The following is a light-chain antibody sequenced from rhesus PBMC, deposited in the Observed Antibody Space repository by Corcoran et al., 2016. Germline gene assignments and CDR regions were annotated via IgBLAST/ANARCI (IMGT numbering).Light chain of an antibody. J-gene: IGKJ1*01. Sequence: QVILTQSPATLSLSPGERATLSCRASQSVSSFLAWYHQKPGQAPRLLIYGASSRATGIPDRFSGRGSGTDLTLTISSLEPEDVGVYHCYQHYRGWTFGQGTKVEIK. CDR3: YQHYRGWT. CDR2: GAS. CDR1: QSVSSF. V-gene: IGKV3-10*02.